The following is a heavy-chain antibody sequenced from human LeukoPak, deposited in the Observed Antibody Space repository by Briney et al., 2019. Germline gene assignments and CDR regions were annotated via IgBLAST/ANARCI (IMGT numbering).Heavy chain of an antibody. CDR1: GFTFSNYW. V-gene: IGHV3-7*01. CDR2: IYQDESVK. Sequence: GGSLRLSCAASGFTFSNYWMSWVRQAPGKGLEWVANIYQDESVKYYVDSLKGRFTVSRDNAKNSLYLQMNSLRAEDTAMYYCARIGYSSSSTDYWGQGTLVTVSS. J-gene: IGHJ4*02. D-gene: IGHD6-13*01. CDR3: ARIGYSSSSTDY.